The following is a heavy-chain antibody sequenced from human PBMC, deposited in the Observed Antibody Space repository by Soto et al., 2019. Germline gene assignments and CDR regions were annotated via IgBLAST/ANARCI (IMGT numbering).Heavy chain of an antibody. D-gene: IGHD6-6*01. V-gene: IGHV4-34*01. CDR1: SGPCSCYY. Sequence: SETLSLTFSIYSGPCSCYYWSWIRQPPGKWLEWIGEISQSGNANYSPSLESRVSISIDTSKKQFSLKLASVSAAETAVYYCARDPKVSGSSQTRPDFWGQGTLVTVSS. CDR3: ARDPKVSGSSQTRPDF. J-gene: IGHJ4*02. CDR2: ISQSGNA.